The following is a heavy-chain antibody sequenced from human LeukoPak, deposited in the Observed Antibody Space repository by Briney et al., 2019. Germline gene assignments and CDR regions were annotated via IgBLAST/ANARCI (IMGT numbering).Heavy chain of an antibody. CDR2: IIPIFGTA. CDR3: VRDTTYCGGDRYGSGYYMDV. V-gene: IGHV1-69*13. CDR1: GYTFTGYY. J-gene: IGHJ6*03. Sequence: ASVKVSCKASGYTFTGYYMHWVRQAPGQGLEWMGGIIPIFGTANYAQKFQGRVTITADESTSTAYMELSSLRSEDTAVYYCVRDTTYCGGDRYGSGYYMDVWGKGTTVTVSS. D-gene: IGHD2-21*01.